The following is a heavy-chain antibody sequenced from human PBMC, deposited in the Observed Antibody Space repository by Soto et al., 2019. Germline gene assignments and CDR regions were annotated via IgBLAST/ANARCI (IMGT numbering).Heavy chain of an antibody. J-gene: IGHJ4*02. D-gene: IGHD5-18*01. CDR1: GGSISSGGYY. CDR3: ARSGYSYGPNPLLY. Sequence: QVQLQESGPGLVKPSQTLSLTCTVSGGSISSGGYYWSWIRQHPGKGLEWIGYICYSGSTYYNPSLKSGVTISVDTSKNQFSLKLSSVTAADTAVYYCARSGYSYGPNPLLYWGQGTLVTVSS. V-gene: IGHV4-31*03. CDR2: ICYSGST.